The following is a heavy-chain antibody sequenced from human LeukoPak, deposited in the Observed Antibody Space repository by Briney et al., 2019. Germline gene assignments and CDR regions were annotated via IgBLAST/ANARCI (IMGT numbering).Heavy chain of an antibody. CDR3: ARGQPVRGVIWWGPAGDYYYGMDV. J-gene: IGHJ6*02. CDR2: INSGSSYM. V-gene: IGHV3-48*02. CDR1: GFXFSSYS. Sequence: PGGSLRLSCAASGFXFSSYSINWVRQAPGKGLEWVSYINSGSSYMYYPDSVKGRLTISRDNAKNSLYLQMDSLRDEDTAVYYCARGQPVRGVIWWGPAGDYYYGMDVWGQGTTVTVSS. D-gene: IGHD3-10*01.